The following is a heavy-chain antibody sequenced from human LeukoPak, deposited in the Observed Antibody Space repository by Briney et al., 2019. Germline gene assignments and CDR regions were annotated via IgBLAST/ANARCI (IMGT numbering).Heavy chain of an antibody. D-gene: IGHD1-26*01. V-gene: IGHV4-4*09. CDR3: ARDSRGGIDY. CDR2: IYTSGST. Sequence: SETLSLTCTVSGGSISSYYWSWIRQPPGKGLEWFGYIYTSGSTNYNPSLKSRVTISVDTSKNQFSLKLSSVTAADTAVYYCARDSRGGIDYWGQGTLVTVSS. J-gene: IGHJ4*02. CDR1: GGSISSYY.